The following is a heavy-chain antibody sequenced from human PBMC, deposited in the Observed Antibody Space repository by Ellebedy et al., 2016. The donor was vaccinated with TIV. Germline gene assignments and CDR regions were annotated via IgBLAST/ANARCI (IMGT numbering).Heavy chain of an antibody. D-gene: IGHD3-10*01. CDR2: IRSRTYGGTA. CDR1: GFTFGDYG. J-gene: IGHJ5*02. CDR3: APKRLGELFP. V-gene: IGHV3-49*03. Sequence: GESLKISCTASGFTFGDYGMTWFRQASGKGLEGIAFIRSRTYGGTADYAASVKGRFTISRDDSRGSAYLQMVSLKTEDTGVYYCAPKRLGELFPWGQGTLVTVSS.